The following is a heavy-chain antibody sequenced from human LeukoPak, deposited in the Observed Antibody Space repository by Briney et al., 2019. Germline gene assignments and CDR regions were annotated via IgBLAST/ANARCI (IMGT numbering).Heavy chain of an antibody. V-gene: IGHV3-23*01. CDR2: ISGSGGST. Sequence: GGSVKLSCAASGCTFSSYAMSWVRQAPGKGLEWVSAISGSGGSTYYADSVKGRFTISRDNSKNTLYLQMNSLRAEDTAVYYCAKDQHGRIAVAGIVDYWGQGTLVTVSS. CDR3: AKDQHGRIAVAGIVDY. CDR1: GCTFSSYA. D-gene: IGHD6-19*01. J-gene: IGHJ4*02.